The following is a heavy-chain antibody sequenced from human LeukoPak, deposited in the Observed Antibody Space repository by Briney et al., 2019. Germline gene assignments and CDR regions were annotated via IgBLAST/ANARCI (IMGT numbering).Heavy chain of an antibody. Sequence: ASVKVSCKASGYTFTSYDINWVRQAPGQGLEWMGLLNPNSGNTGYAQKFQGRVTITRNTSINTAYMELRSLRSDDTGVYYCARGVPYCSGGSCYKTNWFDPWGQGTLVTVSS. CDR3: ARGVPYCSGGSCYKTNWFDP. V-gene: IGHV1-8*03. CDR1: GYTFTSYD. CDR2: LNPNSGNT. D-gene: IGHD2-15*01. J-gene: IGHJ5*02.